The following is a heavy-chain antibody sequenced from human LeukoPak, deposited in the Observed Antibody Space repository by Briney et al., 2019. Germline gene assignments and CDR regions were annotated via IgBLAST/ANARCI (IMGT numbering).Heavy chain of an antibody. CDR2: IYYSGTT. J-gene: IGHJ4*02. Sequence: PSETLSLTCTVSGGSISSSSYYWAWIRQPPGKGLEWIGSIYYSGTTFYNPSLKSRVTISVDASKSQFSLNLSSVTAADTAVYYCARRDIVATISTWGQGTLVTVSS. CDR3: ARRDIVATIST. CDR1: GGSISSSSYY. D-gene: IGHD5-12*01. V-gene: IGHV4-39*01.